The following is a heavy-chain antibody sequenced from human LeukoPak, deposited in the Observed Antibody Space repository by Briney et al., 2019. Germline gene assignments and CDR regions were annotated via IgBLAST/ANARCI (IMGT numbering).Heavy chain of an antibody. CDR2: IDPSDSYT. CDR1: GGTFSSYA. D-gene: IGHD1-1*01. J-gene: IGHJ4*02. Sequence: GASVKVSCKASGGTFSSYAISWVRQMPGKGLEWMGRIDPSDSYTNYSPSFQGHVTISADKSISTAYLQWSSLKASDTAMYYCARLLEPFDYWGQGTLVTVSS. V-gene: IGHV5-10-1*01. CDR3: ARLLEPFDY.